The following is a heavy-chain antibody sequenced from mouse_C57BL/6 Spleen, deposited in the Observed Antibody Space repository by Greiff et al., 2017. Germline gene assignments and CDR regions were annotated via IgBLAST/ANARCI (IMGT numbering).Heavy chain of an antibody. D-gene: IGHD1-3*01. CDR3: ARGETKDYAMDY. Sequence: DVHLVESGGGLVKPGGSLKLSCAASGFTFSSYAMSWVRQTPEKRLEWVATISDGGSYTYYPDNVKGRFTISRDNAKNNLYLQMSHLKSEDTAMYYCARGETKDYAMDYGGQGTSVTVSS. V-gene: IGHV5-4*01. CDR2: ISDGGSYT. J-gene: IGHJ4*01. CDR1: GFTFSSYA.